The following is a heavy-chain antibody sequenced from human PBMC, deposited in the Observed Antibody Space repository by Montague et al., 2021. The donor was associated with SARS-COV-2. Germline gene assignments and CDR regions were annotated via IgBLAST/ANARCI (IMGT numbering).Heavy chain of an antibody. J-gene: IGHJ4*02. CDR1: GDSVSSNSAT. D-gene: IGHD3-10*01. Sequence: CAISGDSVSSNSATWNWNRQTPSRGLEWLGRTYYRSKWSTNYAVSVQSRITVNPDTSKNHFSLRLNSVTPEDTAVYYCARGQNFGSGNSCNFDHWGQGTLVTVSS. V-gene: IGHV6-1*01. CDR3: ARGQNFGSGNSCNFDH. CDR2: TYYRSKWST.